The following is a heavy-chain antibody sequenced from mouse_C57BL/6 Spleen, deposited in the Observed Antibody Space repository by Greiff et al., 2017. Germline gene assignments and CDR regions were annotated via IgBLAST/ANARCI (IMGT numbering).Heavy chain of an antibody. CDR2: ISDGGSYT. CDR3: ARGGDGSSTFAY. Sequence: EVKLMESGGGLVKPGGSLKLSCAASGFTFSSYAMSWVRQTPEKRLEWVATISDGGSYTYYPDNVKGRFTISRDNAKNNLYLQMSHLKSEDTAMYYCARGGDGSSTFAYWGQGTLVTVSA. CDR1: GFTFSSYA. V-gene: IGHV5-4*03. J-gene: IGHJ3*01. D-gene: IGHD2-3*01.